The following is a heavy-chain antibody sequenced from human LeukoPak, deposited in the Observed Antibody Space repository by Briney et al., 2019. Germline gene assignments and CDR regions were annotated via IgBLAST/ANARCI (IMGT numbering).Heavy chain of an antibody. D-gene: IGHD4-17*01. CDR2: IYYSGST. Sequence: SETLSLTCTVSGGSISSYYWSWLRQPPGKGLEGIGYIYYSGSTNYNPSLKGRVTISVDTSKNQFSLKLSSVTAADTAVYYCARGAGTTVTTKGAFDIWGQGTMVTVSS. CDR1: GGSISSYY. CDR3: ARGAGTTVTTKGAFDI. J-gene: IGHJ3*02. V-gene: IGHV4-59*01.